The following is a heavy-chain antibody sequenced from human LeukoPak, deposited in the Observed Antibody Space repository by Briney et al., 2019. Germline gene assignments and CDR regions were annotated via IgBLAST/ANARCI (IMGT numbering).Heavy chain of an antibody. V-gene: IGHV3-23*01. CDR2: ISGSGGST. J-gene: IGHJ4*02. CDR1: GFTFSSYA. CDR3: AKDVAMIVVVTDY. Sequence: GGSLRLSCAASGFTFSSYAMSWVRQAPGKGLEWVSAISGSGGSTYYADSVKGRFTISRDNSKNTLYLQMNSLRAEDTAVCYCAKDVAMIVVVTDYWGQGTLVTVSS. D-gene: IGHD3-22*01.